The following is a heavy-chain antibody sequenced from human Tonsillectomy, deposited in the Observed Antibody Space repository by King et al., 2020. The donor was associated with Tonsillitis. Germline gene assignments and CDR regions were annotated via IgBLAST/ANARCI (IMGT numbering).Heavy chain of an antibody. J-gene: IGHJ1*01. V-gene: IGHV3-23*04. CDR3: AKELRYFCGYFQH. CDR2: ISDSDNT. Sequence: VQLVESGGGLVQPGGSLRLSCTASGFTFGTYAWNWVRQAPGKGLEWVSSISDSDNTYYADSVKGRFTISRDNSKNTLYLQMNNLRADDTALYYCAKELRYFCGYFQHWGQGTLATVSS. CDR1: GFTFGTYA. D-gene: IGHD3-3*01.